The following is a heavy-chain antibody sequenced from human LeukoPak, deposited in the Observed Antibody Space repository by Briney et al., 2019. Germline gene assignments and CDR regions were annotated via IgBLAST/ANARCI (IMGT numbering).Heavy chain of an antibody. Sequence: GGSLRLSCAASGFTFSSYAMSWVRQAPGKGLEWVSGISGSGGSTLYADSVKGRFTISIDNSKKTVYLQMNSLRAEDTAVYYCAKDRVAHFFYWYFDLWGRGALVTVSS. J-gene: IGHJ2*01. V-gene: IGHV3-23*01. CDR1: GFTFSSYA. CDR2: ISGSGGST. CDR3: AKDRVAHFFYWYFDL. D-gene: IGHD5-12*01.